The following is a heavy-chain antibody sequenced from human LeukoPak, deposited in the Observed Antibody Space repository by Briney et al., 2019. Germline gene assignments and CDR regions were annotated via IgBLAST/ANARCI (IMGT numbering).Heavy chain of an antibody. D-gene: IGHD3-9*01. CDR3: AKDPDYDILTGYYSGWGFDY. Sequence: GGSLRLSCAASGFTFSSYAMSWVRQAPGKGPEWVSAICGSGGSTYYADSVKGRFTISRDNSKNTLYLQMNSLRAEDTAVYYCAKDPDYDILTGYYSGWGFDYWGQGTLVTVSS. CDR2: ICGSGGST. J-gene: IGHJ4*02. V-gene: IGHV3-23*01. CDR1: GFTFSSYA.